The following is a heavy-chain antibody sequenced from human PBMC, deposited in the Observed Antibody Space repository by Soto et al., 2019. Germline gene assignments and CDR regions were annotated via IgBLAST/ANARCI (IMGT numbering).Heavy chain of an antibody. CDR1: GGSISSSNW. D-gene: IGHD1-1*01. Sequence: QVQLQESGPGLVKPSGTLSLTCAVSGGSISSSNWWSWVRQPPGKGLEWIGEIYHSGSTNHNPSPRCGVPISGVQSKDQFSLKLSAVTAADTAVWGLVRLEYDYYYYGMGRWGQGATVTVSS. CDR2: IYHSGST. V-gene: IGHV4-4*02. J-gene: IGHJ6*02. CDR3: VRLEYDYYYYGMGR.